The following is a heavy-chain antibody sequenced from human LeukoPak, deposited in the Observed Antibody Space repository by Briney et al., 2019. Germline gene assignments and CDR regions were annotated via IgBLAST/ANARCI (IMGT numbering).Heavy chain of an antibody. Sequence: ASVKVSCKASGYTFTSYDINWVRQATGQGLEWMGWMNPNSGNTGYAQRFQGRVTMTRNTSISTAYMELSSLRSEDTAVYYCAREPPNYYDSSGLFDYWGQGTLVTVSS. CDR1: GYTFTSYD. CDR2: MNPNSGNT. D-gene: IGHD3-22*01. V-gene: IGHV1-8*01. J-gene: IGHJ4*02. CDR3: AREPPNYYDSSGLFDY.